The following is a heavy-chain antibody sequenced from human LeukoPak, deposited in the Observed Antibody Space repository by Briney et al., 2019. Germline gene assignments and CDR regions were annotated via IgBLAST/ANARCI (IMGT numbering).Heavy chain of an antibody. Sequence: SETLSLTCTASGGSISSYYWSWIRQPPGKGLEWIGYIYYSGSTNYNPSLKSRVTISVDTSKNQFSLKLSSVTAADTAVYYCARDREGYSGYDYDFDFWGQGTLVTVSS. V-gene: IGHV4-59*12. CDR2: IYYSGST. CDR3: ARDREGYSGYDYDFDF. D-gene: IGHD5-12*01. CDR1: GGSISSYY. J-gene: IGHJ4*02.